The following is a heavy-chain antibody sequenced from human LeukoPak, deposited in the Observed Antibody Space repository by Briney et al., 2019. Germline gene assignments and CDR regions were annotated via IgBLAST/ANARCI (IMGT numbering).Heavy chain of an antibody. J-gene: IGHJ4*02. V-gene: IGHV4-39*01. CDR3: ARLGGYHDPPNY. D-gene: IGHD3-16*02. Sequence: SETLSLTCTVSVGSISSPTSYWGWTRHPPGQELEWIKTILLSGSTYDNPSLKSRFTMSVDTSKHQVFLNLSSVPAADMAVYYCARLGGYHDPPNYWGQGTLVTVSS. CDR1: VGSISSPTSY. CDR2: ILLSGST.